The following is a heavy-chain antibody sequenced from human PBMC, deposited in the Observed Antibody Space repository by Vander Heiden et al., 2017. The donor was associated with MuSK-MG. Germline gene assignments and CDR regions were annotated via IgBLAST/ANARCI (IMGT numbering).Heavy chain of an antibody. CDR1: GFTFSSYW. CDR2: IKQDGSEK. J-gene: IGHJ4*02. CDR3: ARPDVGDYFDY. V-gene: IGHV3-7*01. Sequence: EVQLVESGGGLVQPGGSLRLSCAASGFTFSSYWMRWVRQAPGKGLEWVANIKQDGSEKYEVDSVKGRFTISRDNAKNSLYMQMKRLRAEDTAVYYGARPDVGDYFDYWGQGTMVTVSS. D-gene: IGHD1-26*01.